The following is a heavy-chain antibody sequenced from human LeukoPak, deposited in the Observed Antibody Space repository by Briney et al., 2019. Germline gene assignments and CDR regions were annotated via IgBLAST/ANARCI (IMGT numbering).Heavy chain of an antibody. Sequence: GGSLRLSCAASGFTFSSYAMSWVRQAPGKGLEWVSAISGSGGSTYYADSVKGRFTISRDNSKNTLYLQMNSLRAEDTAVYYCARGAHATLYDFWSGYHFDYWGQGTLVTVSS. CDR3: ARGAHATLYDFWSGYHFDY. J-gene: IGHJ4*02. CDR2: ISGSGGST. D-gene: IGHD3-3*01. V-gene: IGHV3-23*01. CDR1: GFTFSSYA.